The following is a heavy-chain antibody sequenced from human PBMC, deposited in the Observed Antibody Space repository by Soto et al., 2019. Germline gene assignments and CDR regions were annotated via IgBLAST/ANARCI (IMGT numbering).Heavy chain of an antibody. CDR3: ARSYDPPRDKYYGMDV. CDR2: IIPTFATA. CDR1: GGTVSNYA. Sequence: ASVKVSCKAFGGTVSNYAISWVRQAPGKGLEWMGGIIPTFATANYAQKFQGRVTITADEFTSTAYMELSSLRSEDTAVYYCARSYDPPRDKYYGMDVWGQGTTVTVSS. J-gene: IGHJ6*02. V-gene: IGHV1-69*13. D-gene: IGHD3-22*01.